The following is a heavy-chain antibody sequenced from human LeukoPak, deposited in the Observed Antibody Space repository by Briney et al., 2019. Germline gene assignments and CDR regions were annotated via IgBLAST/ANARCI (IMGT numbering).Heavy chain of an antibody. CDR3: ARQRIAVAGEVDY. CDR1: GGSISSSSYY. J-gene: IGHJ4*02. V-gene: IGHV4-39*01. Sequence: PSETLSLTCTVSGGSISSSSYYWGWIRQPPGKGLEWIGSIYYSGSTYYNPSLKSRVTISVDTPKNQFSLKLSSVTAADTAVYYCARQRIAVAGEVDYWGQGTLVTVSS. D-gene: IGHD6-19*01. CDR2: IYYSGST.